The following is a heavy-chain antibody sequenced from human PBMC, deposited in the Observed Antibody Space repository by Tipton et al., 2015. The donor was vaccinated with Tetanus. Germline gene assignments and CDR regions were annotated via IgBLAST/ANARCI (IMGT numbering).Heavy chain of an antibody. V-gene: IGHV1-69*01. D-gene: IGHD3-22*01. CDR3: ARDKPLGGTYYYDSSQPYYYYGMDV. CDR1: GGTFSSYA. CDR2: IIPIFGTA. Sequence: QLVQSGAEVKKPGSSVKVSCKASGGTFSSYAISWVRQAPGQGLEWMGGIIPIFGTANYAQKFQGRVTITADESTSTAYMELSSLRSEDTAVYYCARDKPLGGTYYYDSSQPYYYYGMDVWGQGTTVTVSS. J-gene: IGHJ6*02.